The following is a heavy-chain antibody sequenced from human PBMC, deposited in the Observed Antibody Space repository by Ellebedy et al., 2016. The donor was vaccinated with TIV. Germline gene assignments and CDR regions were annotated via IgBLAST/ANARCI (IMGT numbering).Heavy chain of an antibody. CDR1: GFTVSSNF. D-gene: IGHD3-3*01. CDR2: IYGGGNI. V-gene: IGHV3-66*01. Sequence: GESLKISCAASGFTVSSNFMTWVRQAPGKGLEWVSVIYGGGNIRYADYVKGRFPVSRHNAKTSLYLQISSLRAEDTAVYYFARACLGVACYFDHWGQGTLVTVSS. CDR3: ARACLGVACYFDH. J-gene: IGHJ4*02.